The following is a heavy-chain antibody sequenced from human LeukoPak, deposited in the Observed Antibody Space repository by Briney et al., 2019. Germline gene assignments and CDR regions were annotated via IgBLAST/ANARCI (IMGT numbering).Heavy chain of an antibody. CDR1: GITLSNYG. V-gene: IGHV3-23*01. CDR2: LSGSGGGT. Sequence: GGSLRLSCAVSGITLSNYGMSWVRQAPGKGLEWVAGLSGSGGGTNYADSVKGRVTISRDNAKNTLYLQMTSLRAEDTAVYFCAKRGVVIRVILVGFHKEAYYFDSWGQGALVTVSS. J-gene: IGHJ4*02. CDR3: AKRGVVIRVILVGFHKEAYYFDS. D-gene: IGHD3-10*01.